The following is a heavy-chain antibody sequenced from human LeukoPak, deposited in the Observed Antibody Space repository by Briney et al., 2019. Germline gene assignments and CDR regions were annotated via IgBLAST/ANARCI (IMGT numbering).Heavy chain of an antibody. Sequence: PSETLSHTCAVSGHSISSGSYWGWIRQPPGKGLEWIGSIYHSGSTYYNPSLKSRVTISVDTSKNQFSLKLNSVTAADTAVYYCARHPGPDYWGQGTLVTVSS. CDR3: ARHPGPDY. V-gene: IGHV4-38-2*01. CDR2: IYHSGST. J-gene: IGHJ4*02. CDR1: GHSISSGSY.